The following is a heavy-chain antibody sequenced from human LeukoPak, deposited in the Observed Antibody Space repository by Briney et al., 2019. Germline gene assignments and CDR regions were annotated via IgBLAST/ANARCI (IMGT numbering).Heavy chain of an antibody. V-gene: IGHV1-18*01. CDR3: ARGYPRYYMVRGVTITAYFDY. Sequence: ASVKVSCKASGYTFTSYGISWVRQAPGQGLEWMGWISAYNGNTNYAQKLQGRVTMTTDTSTSTAYMELRSLRSDDTAVYYCARGYPRYYMVRGVTITAYFDYWGQGTLVTVSS. CDR2: ISAYNGNT. D-gene: IGHD3-10*01. CDR1: GYTFTSYG. J-gene: IGHJ4*02.